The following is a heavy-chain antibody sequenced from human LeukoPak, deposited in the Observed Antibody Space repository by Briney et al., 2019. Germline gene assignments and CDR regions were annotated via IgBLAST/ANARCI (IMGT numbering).Heavy chain of an antibody. J-gene: IGHJ3*02. CDR1: GGTFSSYA. Sequence: SVTVSCKASGGTFSSYAISWVRQAPGQGLEWMGGIIPIFGTANYAQKFQGRVTMTRDMSTSTVYMELSSLRSEDTAVYYCARIGAGYYDSSGYQKFDAFDIWGQGTMVTVSS. V-gene: IGHV1-69*05. CDR3: ARIGAGYYDSSGYQKFDAFDI. D-gene: IGHD3-22*01. CDR2: IIPIFGTA.